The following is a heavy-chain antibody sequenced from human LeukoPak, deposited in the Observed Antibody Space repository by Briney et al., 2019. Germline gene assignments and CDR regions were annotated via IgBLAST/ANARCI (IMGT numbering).Heavy chain of an antibody. V-gene: IGHV4-39*01. CDR3: ARHFVGAVDY. Sequence: SETLSLTCTVSGGSISSSSYYWGWIRQPPGKGLEWIGSIYYSGSTYYNPSLKSRVTISVDTSKNQFSLKLSSVTAADTAVYYCARHFVGAVDYWGQGTLVTVSS. CDR1: GGSISSSSYY. J-gene: IGHJ4*02. CDR2: IYYSGST. D-gene: IGHD1-26*01.